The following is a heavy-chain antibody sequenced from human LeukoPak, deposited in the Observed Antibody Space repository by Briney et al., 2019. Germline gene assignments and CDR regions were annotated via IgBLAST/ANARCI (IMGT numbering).Heavy chain of an antibody. CDR3: ARGDDILTDYFRGFDC. J-gene: IGHJ4*02. CDR2: ISGYNGNT. CDR1: GYTFTSYG. Sequence: ASVRVSCKASGYTFTSYGISWVRQAPGQGLEWMGWISGYNGNTNYAQKFQGRLTMTTETSTRTAYMELRSLRSDDTAVYYCARGDDILTDYFRGFDCWGQGTLVTVSS. D-gene: IGHD3-9*01. V-gene: IGHV1-18*01.